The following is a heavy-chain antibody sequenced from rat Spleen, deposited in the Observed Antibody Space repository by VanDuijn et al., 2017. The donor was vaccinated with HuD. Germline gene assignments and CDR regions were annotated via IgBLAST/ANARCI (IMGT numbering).Heavy chain of an antibody. V-gene: IGHV5-25*01. CDR3: ARQGTDNIKSYFDY. Sequence: EVQLVESGGGLVQPGRSLKLSCAASGFTFSDYNMAWVRQAPKKGLEWVASISPSGGSTYYRDSVKGRFTISRDNAKSTLYLQMDSLRSEDTATYYCARQGTDNIKSYFDYWGQGVMVTVSS. CDR1: GFTFSDYN. J-gene: IGHJ2*01. CDR2: ISPSGGST. D-gene: IGHD1-11*01.